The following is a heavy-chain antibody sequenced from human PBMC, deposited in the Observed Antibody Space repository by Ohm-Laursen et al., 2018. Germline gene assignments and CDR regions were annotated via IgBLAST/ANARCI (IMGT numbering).Heavy chain of an antibody. CDR3: ASAYSYSTPHYLDY. J-gene: IGHJ4*02. V-gene: IGHV3-21*01. Sequence: SLRLSCTASGFTFSSYWMSWVRQAPGKGLEWVSAINSNSGSTYYADSVKGRFTISRDNAKNSLYLQMNSLRAEDTAVYYCASAYSYSTPHYLDYWGQGTLVTVSS. CDR2: INSNSGST. CDR1: GFTFSSYW. D-gene: IGHD5-18*01.